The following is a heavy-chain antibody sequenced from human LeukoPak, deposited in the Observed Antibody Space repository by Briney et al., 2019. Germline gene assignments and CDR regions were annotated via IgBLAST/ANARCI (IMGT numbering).Heavy chain of an antibody. D-gene: IGHD3-10*01. Sequence: ASVKVSCKASGGTFSNHWMHWVRQVPGQGREWMGVINANGGSTIYAQKFQGRITLTRDMSTTSVYMEVTSLRSEDTAVYYCARDHSGKWGLFSGWWFDTWGQGTLVTVSS. J-gene: IGHJ5*02. CDR2: INANGGST. V-gene: IGHV1-46*01. CDR3: ARDHSGKWGLFSGWWFDT. CDR1: GGTFSNHW.